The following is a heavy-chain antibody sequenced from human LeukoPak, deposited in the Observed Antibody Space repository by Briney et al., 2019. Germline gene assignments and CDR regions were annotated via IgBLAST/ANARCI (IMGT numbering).Heavy chain of an antibody. D-gene: IGHD2-15*01. CDR3: AREAIGYCSGGSCML. V-gene: IGHV4-59*12. CDR2: IFYSGST. Sequence: GSLRLSCAASGFTFSSYGMSWVRQPPGKGLEWIGNIFYSGSTYYSPSLKSRVTISLDTSRNQFSLKLNSVTAADTAVYFCAREAIGYCSGGSCMLWGQGTLVTVSS. CDR1: GFTFSSYG. J-gene: IGHJ4*02.